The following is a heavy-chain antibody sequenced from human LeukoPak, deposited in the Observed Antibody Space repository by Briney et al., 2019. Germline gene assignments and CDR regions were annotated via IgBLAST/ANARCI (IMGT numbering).Heavy chain of an antibody. V-gene: IGHV3-74*01. D-gene: IGHD3-22*01. CDR1: GNYW. Sequence: GGSLRLSCAASGNYWMHWVRQAPGKGLVWVSHINSDGSWTGYADSVKGRFTISKDNAKNTVYLQMNNLRAEDTAVYYCAKLTYYYDSSGYYGTEYFQHWGQGTLVTVSS. CDR2: INSDGSWT. J-gene: IGHJ1*01. CDR3: AKLTYYYDSSGYYGTEYFQH.